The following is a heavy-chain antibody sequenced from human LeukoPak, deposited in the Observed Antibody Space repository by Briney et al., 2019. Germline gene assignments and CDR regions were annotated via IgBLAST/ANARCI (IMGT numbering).Heavy chain of an antibody. Sequence: GGSLRLSCAASGFTFSSYGMHWVRQAPGKGLEWVAFIRYDGSNKYYADSVKGRFTISRDNSKNTLYLQMNSLRAEDTAVYYCARVNDILTGYLLEAADDYWGQGTLVTVSS. J-gene: IGHJ4*02. D-gene: IGHD3-9*01. CDR3: ARVNDILTGYLLEAADDY. CDR2: IRYDGSNK. CDR1: GFTFSSYG. V-gene: IGHV3-30*02.